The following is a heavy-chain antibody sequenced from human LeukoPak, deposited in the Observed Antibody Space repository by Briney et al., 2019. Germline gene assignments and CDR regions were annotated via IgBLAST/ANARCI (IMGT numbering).Heavy chain of an antibody. Sequence: PGGSLRLSCAASGYTFDDYGMRWVRQAPGKGLEWVSGINWNGGSTGYADSVKGRFTISRDNAKNSLYLQMNSLRAEDTALYYCAREGGSGSRYGWGYYYMDVWGKGTTVTVSS. CDR3: AREGGSGSRYGWGYYYMDV. CDR2: INWNGGST. D-gene: IGHD3-10*01. V-gene: IGHV3-20*04. CDR1: GYTFDDYG. J-gene: IGHJ6*03.